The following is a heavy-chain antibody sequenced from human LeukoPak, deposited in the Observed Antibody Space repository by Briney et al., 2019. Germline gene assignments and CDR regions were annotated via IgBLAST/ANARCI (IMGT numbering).Heavy chain of an antibody. CDR1: GGSFSSTSHY. J-gene: IGHJ5*02. D-gene: IGHD3-9*01. CDR2: IYYTGIT. CDR3: ARQRYFDWLLDWFDP. V-gene: IGHV4-39*01. Sequence: SETLSLTCTVSGGSFSSTSHYWGWIRQPPGKGLEWIGSIYYTGITYYNPSLKSRATISVDTSKHQFSLKLSSVTAADTAVYYCARQRYFDWLLDWFDPWGQGTLVTVSS.